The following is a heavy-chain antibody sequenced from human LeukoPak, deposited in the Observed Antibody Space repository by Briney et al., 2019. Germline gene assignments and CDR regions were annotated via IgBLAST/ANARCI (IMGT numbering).Heavy chain of an antibody. V-gene: IGHV4-39*01. J-gene: IGHJ4*02. CDR1: GGSISSSSYY. CDR2: IYYSGST. Sequence: SETLSLTCTVSGGSISSSSYYWGWIRQPAGKGLEWIGSIYYSGSTYYNPSLKSRVTISVDTSKNQFSLKLSSVTAADTAVYYCARHTDYSSIRLDYWGQGTLVTVSS. CDR3: ARHTDYSSIRLDY. D-gene: IGHD6-13*01.